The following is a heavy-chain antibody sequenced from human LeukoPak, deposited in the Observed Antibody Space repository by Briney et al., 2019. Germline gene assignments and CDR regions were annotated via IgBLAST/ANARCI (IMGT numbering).Heavy chain of an antibody. V-gene: IGHV3-30*02. CDR2: IRYDGSNK. CDR1: GFTFNSYA. J-gene: IGHJ4*02. CDR3: AKAAELERRGRSVDY. D-gene: IGHD1-1*01. Sequence: SGGSLRLSCAASGFTFNSYAMHWVRQAPGKGLEWGGFIRYDGSNKYYADSVKGRFTISRDNSKNTLYLQMNSLRAEDTAVYYCAKAAELERRGRSVDYWGQGTLVTVSS.